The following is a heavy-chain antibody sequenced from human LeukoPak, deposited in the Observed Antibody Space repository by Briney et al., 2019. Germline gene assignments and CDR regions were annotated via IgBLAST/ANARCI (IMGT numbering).Heavy chain of an antibody. CDR1: GGAFSSYA. CDR3: ARSTYGSGSYCFDY. V-gene: IGHV1-69*06. Sequence: WASVKVSCKASGGAFSSYAISWVRQAPGQGLEWMGGIIPIFGTANYAQKFQGRVTITADKSTSTAYMELSSLRSEDTAVYYCARSTYGSGSYCFDYWGQGTLVTVSS. CDR2: IIPIFGTA. D-gene: IGHD3-10*01. J-gene: IGHJ4*02.